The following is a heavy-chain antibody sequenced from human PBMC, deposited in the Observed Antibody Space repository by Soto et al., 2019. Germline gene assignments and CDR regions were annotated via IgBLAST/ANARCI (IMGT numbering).Heavy chain of an antibody. Sequence: GGSLRLSCAASGFTFSTYAMSWVRQAPGKGLEWDSTINDNGGSTYYADAVKGRFSVSRDNPKNTLYLQMNSLRAEDTAVYYWAHLVTSGTYTASSNWGQGTLVAVSS. CDR1: GFTFSTYA. CDR3: AHLVTSGTYTASSN. V-gene: IGHV3-23*01. D-gene: IGHD1-26*01. CDR2: INDNGGST. J-gene: IGHJ1*01.